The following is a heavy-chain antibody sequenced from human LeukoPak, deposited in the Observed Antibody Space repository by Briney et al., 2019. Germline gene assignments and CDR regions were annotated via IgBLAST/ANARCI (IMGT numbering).Heavy chain of an antibody. CDR2: INSDGSST. V-gene: IGHV3-74*03. Sequence: GGSLRLSCAASGFTFSNYWMHWVRQVPGEGLVWVSRINSDGSSTTFADSVKGRFTISRDNAKNALYLQMNSLRAEDTAVYYCARDWYFDYWGQGTLVTVSS. CDR1: GFTFSNYW. CDR3: ARDWYFDY. J-gene: IGHJ4*02.